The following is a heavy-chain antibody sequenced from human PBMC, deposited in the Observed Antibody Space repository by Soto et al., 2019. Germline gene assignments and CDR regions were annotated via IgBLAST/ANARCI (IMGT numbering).Heavy chain of an antibody. CDR1: GYSFTKYW. CDR2: IYPDESDT. CDR3: VRMGFSGGGYLSYYYYGMDI. D-gene: IGHD5-12*01. V-gene: IGHV5-51*01. J-gene: IGHJ6*02. Sequence: GESLKISWNGSGYSFTKYWIGWGRQMPGKGLEWMAIIYPDESDTRYSPSFQGQVTISADKSISTAYLQWSSLKASDTAMYYCVRMGFSGGGYLSYYYYGMDIWGQGTTVTVSS.